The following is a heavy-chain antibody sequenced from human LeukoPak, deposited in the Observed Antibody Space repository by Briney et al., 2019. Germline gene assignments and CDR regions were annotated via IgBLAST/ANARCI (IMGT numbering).Heavy chain of an antibody. J-gene: IGHJ4*02. Sequence: SGKPSCTASGYTFAPYFIHWVAQAAGHEGKGMGWINPNIGGTTPTQNLQGRINITSDTSISTPYMELSRLTSDDTAVYYCAAFDWSRAFDYWGQGTLVTVSS. CDR3: AAFDWSRAFDY. D-gene: IGHD3-9*01. CDR1: GYTFAPYF. V-gene: IGHV1-2*02. CDR2: INPNIGGT.